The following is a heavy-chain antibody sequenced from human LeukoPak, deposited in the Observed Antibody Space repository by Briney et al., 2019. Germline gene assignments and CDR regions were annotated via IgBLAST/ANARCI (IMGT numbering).Heavy chain of an antibody. V-gene: IGHV3-30*02. CDR1: GFTLTSTG. CDR3: AKVTMGDVWFDP. J-gene: IGHJ5*02. D-gene: IGHD3-16*01. Sequence: GGSLRLSCAMSGFTLTSTGMHWVRQAPGKGLEWVAFMHYDGRNILYADSVKGRFSISTDNSKNMVYLQMSSLRAEDTAVYYCAKVTMGDVWFDPWGQRTLVTVSS. CDR2: MHYDGRNI.